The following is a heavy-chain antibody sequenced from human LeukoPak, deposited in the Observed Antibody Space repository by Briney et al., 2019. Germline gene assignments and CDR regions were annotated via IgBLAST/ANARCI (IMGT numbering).Heavy chain of an antibody. CDR1: GGSISSYY. J-gene: IGHJ4*02. D-gene: IGHD5-12*01. CDR2: IYYSGST. Sequence: SETLSLTCTVSGGSISSYYWSWIRQPPGKGLEWIGYIYYSGSTNYNPSLKSRVTISVDTSKNQFSLKLSSVTAADTAVYYCARVYSGYDYDHFDYWGQGTLVTASS. V-gene: IGHV4-59*01. CDR3: ARVYSGYDYDHFDY.